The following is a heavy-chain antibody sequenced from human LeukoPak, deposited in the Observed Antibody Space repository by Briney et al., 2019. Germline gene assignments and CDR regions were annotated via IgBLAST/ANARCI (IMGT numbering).Heavy chain of an antibody. Sequence: GGSLRLSCAASGFTVSSNYMSWVRQAPGKGLEWVSIIYSGGSADYADSVKGRFTISRDNSKNTLYLQMNSLRAEDTAVYYCATAVGYNYGSDYWGQGTLVTVSS. J-gene: IGHJ4*02. D-gene: IGHD5-18*01. CDR3: ATAVGYNYGSDY. CDR1: GFTVSSNY. CDR2: IYSGGSA. V-gene: IGHV3-66*01.